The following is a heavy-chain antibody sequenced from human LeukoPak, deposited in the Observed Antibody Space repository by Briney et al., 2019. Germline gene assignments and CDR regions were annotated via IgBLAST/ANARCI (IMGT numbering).Heavy chain of an antibody. CDR3: ARDPRYYYDSRSSWFDP. CDR2: ISAYNGNT. Sequence: ASVQVSCKASVYTFTSYGISWVRQAPGQGREWMGWISAYNGNTNHAQKLQGRVTMTTDTSTSTAYMELRSLRSDDTAVYYCARDPRYYYDSRSSWFDPWGQGTLVTVSS. CDR1: VYTFTSYG. V-gene: IGHV1-18*01. D-gene: IGHD3-22*01. J-gene: IGHJ5*02.